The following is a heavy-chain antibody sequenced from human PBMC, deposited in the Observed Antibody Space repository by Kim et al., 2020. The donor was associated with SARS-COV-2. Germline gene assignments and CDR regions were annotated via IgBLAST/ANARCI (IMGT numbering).Heavy chain of an antibody. CDR3: RVPNCSGGSCYMGFDY. D-gene: IGHD2-15*01. Sequence: SVKGRFTISRDNSKNTLYLQMSSLRAEDTAVYYCRVPNCSGGSCYMGFDYWGQGTLVTVSS. J-gene: IGHJ4*02. V-gene: IGHV3-64D*06.